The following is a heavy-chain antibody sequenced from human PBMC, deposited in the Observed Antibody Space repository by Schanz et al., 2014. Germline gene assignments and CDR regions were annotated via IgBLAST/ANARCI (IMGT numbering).Heavy chain of an antibody. J-gene: IGHJ3*02. Sequence: QLMQSGSEVRKPGASVKVSCKASGYIFGSHGMTWVRQAPGQGPELMGWINAHTGNTQYAQKFQGRVTMTRDTVTTTVHLELARLRTDDTAIYYCARVHIATYHYNSPGAFDIWGQGTMVTVSS. V-gene: IGHV1-18*01. CDR3: ARVHIATYHYNSPGAFDI. CDR2: INAHTGNT. D-gene: IGHD3-10*01. CDR1: GYIFGSHG.